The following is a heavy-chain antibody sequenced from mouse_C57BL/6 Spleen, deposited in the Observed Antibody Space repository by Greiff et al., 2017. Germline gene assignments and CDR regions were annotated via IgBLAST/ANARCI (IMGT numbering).Heavy chain of an antibody. CDR3: ARCDYDAWFAY. Sequence: QVQLQQSGPELVKPGASVKISCKASGYAFSSSWMNWVKQRPGKGLEWIGRIYPGDGDTNYNGKFKGKATLTADKSSSTAYMQLSSLTSEDSAVYFCARCDYDAWFAYWGQGTLVTVSA. V-gene: IGHV1-82*01. CDR2: IYPGDGDT. D-gene: IGHD2-4*01. J-gene: IGHJ3*01. CDR1: GYAFSSSW.